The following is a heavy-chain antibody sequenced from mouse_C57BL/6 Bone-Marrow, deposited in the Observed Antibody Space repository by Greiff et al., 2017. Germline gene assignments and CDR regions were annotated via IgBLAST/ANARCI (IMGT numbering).Heavy chain of an antibody. V-gene: IGHV1-87*01. J-gene: IGHJ4*01. CDR2: GQGLEWIG. D-gene: IGHD1-1*01. CDR1: YTFSRRVH. Sequence: VQLQQSGPELARPWASVKISCQAFYTFSRRVHFAIRDTNYWMQWVKQRPGQGLEWIGAIYPGNGDTSYNQKFKGKATLTADKSSSTACMQHSILTSEDSAVYDCASNYYGSSPYAMDYWGQGTSVTVSS. CDR3: SEDSAVYDCASNYYGSSPYAMDY.